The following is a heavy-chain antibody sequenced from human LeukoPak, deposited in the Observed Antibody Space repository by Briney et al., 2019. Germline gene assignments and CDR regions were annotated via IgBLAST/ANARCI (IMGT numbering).Heavy chain of an antibody. CDR1: GFTFSTHG. V-gene: IGHV3-33*01. CDR2: IWHDGGRK. J-gene: IGHJ4*02. Sequence: PGGSLRLSCVVSGFTFSTHGFHWVRQAPGKGLEWASVIWHDGGRKEYADSVRGRFTISRDNSNLYLQMNSLRAEDTAIYYCARDIGNSGFNLDYWGQGTPVTVP. CDR3: ARDIGNSGFNLDY. D-gene: IGHD5-12*01.